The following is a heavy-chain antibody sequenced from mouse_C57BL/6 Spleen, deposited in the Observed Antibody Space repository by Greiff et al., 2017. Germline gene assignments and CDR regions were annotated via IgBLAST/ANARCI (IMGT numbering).Heavy chain of an antibody. CDR2: INPNYGTT. CDR3: ALNDYAGMDY. V-gene: IGHV1-39*01. CDR1: GYSFTDYN. Sequence: VHVKQSGPELVKPGASVKISCKASGYSFTDYNMNWVKQSNGKSLEWIGVINPNYGTTSYNQKFKGKATLTVDQSSSTAYMQLNSLTSEDSAVYYCALNDYAGMDYWGQGTSVTVSS. D-gene: IGHD2-4*01. J-gene: IGHJ4*01.